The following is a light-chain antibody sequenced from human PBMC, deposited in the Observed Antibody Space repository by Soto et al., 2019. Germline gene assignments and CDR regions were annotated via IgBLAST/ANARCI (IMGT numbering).Light chain of an antibody. Sequence: DIAMTQSPSSLSASVGDRVTITCRASQSIGSYVNWYQQKPGKAPNLLIYAESSLQSGVPSRFSGSGSGTDFTLTISSPQPEDSATYYCQQSYNTPRTFGQGTKVEIK. CDR1: QSIGSY. CDR3: QQSYNTPRT. V-gene: IGKV1-39*01. CDR2: AES. J-gene: IGKJ1*01.